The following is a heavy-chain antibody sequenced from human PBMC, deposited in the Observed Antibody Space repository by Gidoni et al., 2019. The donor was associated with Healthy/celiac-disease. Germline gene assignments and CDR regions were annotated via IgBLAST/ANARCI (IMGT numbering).Heavy chain of an antibody. J-gene: IGHJ3*02. CDR3: ARDRRETWDAFDI. V-gene: IGHV4-31*03. Sequence: QVQLQESGPGRVKPSQTLSLTCTVSGGSISSGGYYWSWIRQHPGKGLEWIGYIYYSGSTYYNPSLKSRVTISVDTSKNQFSLKLSSVTAADTAVYYCARDRRETWDAFDIWGQGTMVTVSS. CDR1: GGSISSGGYY. CDR2: IYYSGST.